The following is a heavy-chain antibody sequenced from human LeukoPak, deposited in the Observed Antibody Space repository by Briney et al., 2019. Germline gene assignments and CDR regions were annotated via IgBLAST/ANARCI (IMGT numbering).Heavy chain of an antibody. Sequence: SETLSLTCTVSGGSISSYYWSWIRQPPGKGLEWIGYIYYSGSHNYNPSLKSRVTMSVDTSKNQFSLKLSSVTAADTAVYYCARVINYYYMDVWGKGTTVTVSS. CDR2: IYYSGSH. J-gene: IGHJ6*03. CDR1: GGSISSYY. D-gene: IGHD3-22*01. CDR3: ARVINYYYMDV. V-gene: IGHV4-59*12.